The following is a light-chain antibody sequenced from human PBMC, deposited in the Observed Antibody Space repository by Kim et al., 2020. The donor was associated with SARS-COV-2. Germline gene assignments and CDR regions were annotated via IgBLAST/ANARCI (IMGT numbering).Light chain of an antibody. Sequence: QSAPTQARSVSGSPGQSVTISCTGTSSDVGGYNYVSWYQQHQGKAPKLMIYDVSERPSGVPDRFSGSKSGNTASLTISGLQAEDEADYYCCSYAGSYTHYVFGTGTKVTVL. V-gene: IGLV2-11*01. CDR2: DVS. J-gene: IGLJ1*01. CDR3: CSYAGSYTHYV. CDR1: SSDVGGYNY.